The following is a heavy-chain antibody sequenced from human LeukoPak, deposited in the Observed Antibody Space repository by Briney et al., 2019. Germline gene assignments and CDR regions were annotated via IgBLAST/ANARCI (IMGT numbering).Heavy chain of an antibody. CDR1: GGTFSSYA. V-gene: IGHV1-69*13. CDR2: IIPIFGTA. J-gene: IGHJ4*02. D-gene: IGHD3-10*01. CDR3: AREGITMVRGVIIPSQNFDY. Sequence: GASVKVSCKASGGTFSSYAISWVRQAPGQGLEWMGGIIPIFGTANYAQKFQGRVTITADESTSTAYMELSSPRSEDTAVYYCAREGITMVRGVIIPSQNFDYWGQGTLVTVSS.